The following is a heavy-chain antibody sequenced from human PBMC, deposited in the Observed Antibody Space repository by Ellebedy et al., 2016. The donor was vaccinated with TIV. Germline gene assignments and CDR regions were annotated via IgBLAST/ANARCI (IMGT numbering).Heavy chain of an antibody. CDR3: ARHGGSGWSLDY. V-gene: IGHV3-7*01. CDR2: IKQDGSEK. Sequence: PGGSLRLSCAASGFTFSDYWMSWVRQAPGKGLEWVANIKQDGSEKYYVDSVKGRFTISRDNAKNSLSLQMNSLRVEDTAVYYCARHGGSGWSLDYWGQGTLVTVSS. J-gene: IGHJ4*02. D-gene: IGHD6-19*01. CDR1: GFTFSDYW.